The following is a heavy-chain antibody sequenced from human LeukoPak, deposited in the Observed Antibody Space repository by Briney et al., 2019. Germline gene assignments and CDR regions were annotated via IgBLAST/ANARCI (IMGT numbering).Heavy chain of an antibody. J-gene: IGHJ4*02. Sequence: PGGSLRLSCAASGFTFSSYGMHWVRQAPGKGLEWVAVISYDGSNKYYADSVKGRFTISRDNSKNTLYLQMNSLRAEDTAVYYCAKGPTRPVAGLDYWGQGTLVTVSS. CDR2: ISYDGSNK. D-gene: IGHD6-19*01. CDR3: AKGPTRPVAGLDY. V-gene: IGHV3-30*18. CDR1: GFTFSSYG.